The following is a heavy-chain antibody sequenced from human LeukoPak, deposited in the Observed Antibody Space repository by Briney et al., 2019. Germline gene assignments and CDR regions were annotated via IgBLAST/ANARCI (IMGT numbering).Heavy chain of an antibody. CDR1: GFTFSSYA. V-gene: IGHV3-23*01. CDR3: AKDSSGWFGPDYYYYYGMDA. D-gene: IGHD6-19*01. Sequence: PGGSLRPSRAASGFTFSSYAMSWVRQAPGKGLESVSAISGSGGSTYYADSVKGRFTISRDNSKNTLYLQMNSLRAEDTAVYYCAKDSSGWFGPDYYYYYGMDAWGQGTTVTVSS. CDR2: ISGSGGST. J-gene: IGHJ6*02.